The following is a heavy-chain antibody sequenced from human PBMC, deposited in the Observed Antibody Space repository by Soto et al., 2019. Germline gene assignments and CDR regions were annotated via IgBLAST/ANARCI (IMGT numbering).Heavy chain of an antibody. V-gene: IGHV4-39*01. CDR3: ARGFGRSHFDY. J-gene: IGHJ4*02. CDR1: GGSISSRDSY. CDR2: FHYSGST. D-gene: IGHD3-16*01. Sequence: KSSETLSLTCTVSGGSISSRDSYWGWIRQPPGKGLEWIGSFHYSGSTYYNPSLKSRVTISVDTSKNQLSLGVTSVTAADTAVYYCARGFGRSHFDYWGQGTLVTVSS.